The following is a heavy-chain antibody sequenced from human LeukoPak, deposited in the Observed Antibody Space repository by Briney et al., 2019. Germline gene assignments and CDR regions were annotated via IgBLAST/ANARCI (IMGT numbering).Heavy chain of an antibody. J-gene: IGHJ4*02. Sequence: ASVKVSCKASGYTFTSYYMHWVRQAPGQGLEWMGIINPSGGSTSYAQKFQGRVTMTRDTSTSTVYMELSSLRSEDTAVYYCARDSPLAAAGAAFDYFNYWGQGTLVTVSS. CDR1: GYTFTSYY. CDR3: ARDSPLAAAGAAFDYFNY. CDR2: INPSGGST. D-gene: IGHD6-13*01. V-gene: IGHV1-46*01.